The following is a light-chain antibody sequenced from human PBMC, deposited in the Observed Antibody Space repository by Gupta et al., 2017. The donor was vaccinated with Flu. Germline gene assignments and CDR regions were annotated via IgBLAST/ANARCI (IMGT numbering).Light chain of an antibody. CDR3: SSYAGSNNFV. CDR2: EVS. CDR1: SSDLGAYNS. V-gene: IGLV2-8*01. J-gene: IGLJ2*01. Sequence: QSALTQPPSESGSPGQSVTISCTGTSSDLGAYNSVSWYQQHPGKAPKLMIYEVSQRPSGVPDRFSGSKSGNTASLTVSGLQAEDEADYYCSSYAGSNNFVFGGGTKLTVL.